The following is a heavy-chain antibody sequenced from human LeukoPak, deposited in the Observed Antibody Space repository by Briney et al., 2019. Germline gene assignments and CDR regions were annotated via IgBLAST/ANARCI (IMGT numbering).Heavy chain of an antibody. CDR1: GFTFSSYS. CDR3: ARDHLSSSFGVVIGH. D-gene: IGHD3-3*01. V-gene: IGHV3-21*01. J-gene: IGHJ4*02. CDR2: ISSSSSYI. Sequence: NTGGSLRLSCAASGFTFSSYSMNWVRQAPGKGLEWVSSISSSSSYIYYADSVKGRFTISRDNAKNSLYLQMNSLRAEDTAVYYCARDHLSSSFGVVIGHWGQGTLVTVSS.